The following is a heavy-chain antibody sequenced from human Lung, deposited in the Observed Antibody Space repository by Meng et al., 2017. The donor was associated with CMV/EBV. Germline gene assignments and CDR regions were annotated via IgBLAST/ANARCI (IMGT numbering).Heavy chain of an antibody. D-gene: IGHD6-13*01. V-gene: IGHV5-51*01. CDR2: IYPGDSDT. CDR1: GYNFANYW. J-gene: IGHJ4*02. Sequence: GEXXKISCKGSGYNFANYWTAWFRQMPGKGLEWMGIIYPGDSDTRYSPSFQGQVTISADKSISTAYLQWSSLKASDTAMYYCASQIMAAARGDFDGWGQGXLVTVSS. CDR3: ASQIMAAARGDFDG.